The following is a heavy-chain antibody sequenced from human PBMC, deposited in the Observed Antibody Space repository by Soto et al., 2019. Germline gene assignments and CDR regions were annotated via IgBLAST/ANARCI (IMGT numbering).Heavy chain of an antibody. D-gene: IGHD3-10*01. Sequence: SLRLSCAASGFTFSSYWMSWVRQAPGKGLEWVANIKQDGSEKYYVDSVKGRFTISRDNAKNSLYLQMNSLRAEDTAVYYCARVDGYYYGSGSSHWGQGTLVTVSS. CDR1: GFTFSSYW. V-gene: IGHV3-7*01. CDR3: ARVDGYYYGSGSSH. J-gene: IGHJ4*02. CDR2: IKQDGSEK.